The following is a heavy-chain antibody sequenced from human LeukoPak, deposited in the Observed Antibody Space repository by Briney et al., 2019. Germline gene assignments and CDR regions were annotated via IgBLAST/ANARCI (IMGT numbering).Heavy chain of an antibody. CDR1: GYTFTSFG. D-gene: IGHD6-19*01. J-gene: IGHJ4*02. Sequence: GASVKVSRKASGYTFTSFGISWVRQAPGQGLEWMGWISAYNGNTDYSQKFQGRVTMTKDTSTSTAYMELGSLRSDDTAVYYCARERSGWPPDYWGQGTLVTVSS. V-gene: IGHV1-18*01. CDR3: ARERSGWPPDY. CDR2: ISAYNGNT.